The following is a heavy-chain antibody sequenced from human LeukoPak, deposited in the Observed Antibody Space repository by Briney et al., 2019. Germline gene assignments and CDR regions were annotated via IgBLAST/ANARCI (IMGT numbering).Heavy chain of an antibody. CDR2: IYYSGST. CDR3: ATAPYFDL. Sequence: SSETLSLTCTVSGVSISSYYWSWIRQPPGKGLEWIGYIYYSGSTNYNPSLKSGVTISVDTSKNQFSLKLSSVTAADTAVYYCATAPYFDLWGRGTLVTVSS. CDR1: GVSISSYY. V-gene: IGHV4-59*01. J-gene: IGHJ2*01.